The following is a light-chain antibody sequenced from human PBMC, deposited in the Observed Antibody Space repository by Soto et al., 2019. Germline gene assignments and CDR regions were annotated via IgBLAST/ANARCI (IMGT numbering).Light chain of an antibody. J-gene: IGKJ5*01. CDR3: PQFSSYLIT. Sequence: TLSPVGLSLYKGERATLSCRASRTVRNNYLAWYQQKPGQAPRLLIYDASSRATGIPDRFSGGGSGTDFTLTICRLQPEDIALYYCPQFSSYLITFGEG. V-gene: IGKV3-20*01. CDR1: RTVRNNY. CDR2: DAS.